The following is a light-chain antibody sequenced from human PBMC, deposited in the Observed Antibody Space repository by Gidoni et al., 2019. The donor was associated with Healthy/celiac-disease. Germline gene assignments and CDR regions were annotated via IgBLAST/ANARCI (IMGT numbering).Light chain of an antibody. CDR3: QQSYSTLST. CDR2: AAS. V-gene: IGKV1-39*01. Sequence: DIQMTQSPSSLSASVGDRVTITCRASQSISSYLNWYQQKPGKAPKLLIYAASSLQSGVPSRFSGSGSGTDFTLTISSLQPVDFATYYCQQSYSTLSTFXQXTKLXIK. J-gene: IGKJ2*01. CDR1: QSISSY.